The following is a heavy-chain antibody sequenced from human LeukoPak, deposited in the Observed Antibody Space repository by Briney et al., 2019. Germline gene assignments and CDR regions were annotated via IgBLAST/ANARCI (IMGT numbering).Heavy chain of an antibody. CDR1: GGSISSYY. CDR3: ARTYYDFWSGRPIYYYYYMDV. D-gene: IGHD3-3*01. CDR2: IYYSGST. Sequence: SETLSLTCTVSGGSISSYYWSWIRQPPGKGLEWIGYIYYSGSTNYNPSLKSRVTISVDTSKNQFSLKLSSVTAADTAVYYCARTYYDFWSGRPIYYYYYMDVWGKGTTVTVSS. V-gene: IGHV4-59*01. J-gene: IGHJ6*03.